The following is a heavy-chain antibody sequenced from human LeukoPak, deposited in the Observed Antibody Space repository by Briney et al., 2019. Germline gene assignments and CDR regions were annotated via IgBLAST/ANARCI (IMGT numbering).Heavy chain of an antibody. CDR1: GYSFTSYW. CDR2: IDPSDSYT. V-gene: IGHV5-10-1*01. J-gene: IGHJ4*02. CDR3: ASTGYCSSTSCYGIDY. Sequence: GESLRISCKGSGYSFTSYWISWVRQLPGKGREGMGRIDPSDSYTNYSPSFQGHVTISADKSISTAYLQWSSLKASDTAMYYCASTGYCSSTSCYGIDYWGQGTLVTVSS. D-gene: IGHD2-2*01.